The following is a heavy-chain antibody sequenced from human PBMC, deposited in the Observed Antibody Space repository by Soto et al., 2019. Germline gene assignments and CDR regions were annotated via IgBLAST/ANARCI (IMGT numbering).Heavy chain of an antibody. J-gene: IGHJ3*02. CDR3: ARGTVLQWLEPAAAFDI. CDR1: GFTFSSYS. D-gene: IGHD6-19*01. CDR2: ISSSSSYI. Sequence: GGSLRLSCAASGFTFSSYSMNWVRQAPGKGLEWVSSISSSSSYIYYADSVKGRFTISRDNAKNPLYLQMNSLRAEDTAVYYCARGTVLQWLEPAAAFDIWGQGTMVTVSS. V-gene: IGHV3-21*01.